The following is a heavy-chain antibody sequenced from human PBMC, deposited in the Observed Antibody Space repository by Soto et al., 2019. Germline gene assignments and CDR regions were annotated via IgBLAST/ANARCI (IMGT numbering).Heavy chain of an antibody. CDR2: ISYDGSNK. CDR1: GFTFSSYA. Sequence: QVQLVESGGGVVQPGRSLRLSCAASGFTFSSYAMHWVRQAPGKGLEWVAVISYDGSNKYYADSVKGRFTISRDNSKKTLYLQMNSLRAEDTAVYYCARSSVVVVVAATLDYYGMDVWGQGTTVTVSS. CDR3: ARSSVVVVVAATLDYYGMDV. J-gene: IGHJ6*02. D-gene: IGHD2-15*01. V-gene: IGHV3-30-3*01.